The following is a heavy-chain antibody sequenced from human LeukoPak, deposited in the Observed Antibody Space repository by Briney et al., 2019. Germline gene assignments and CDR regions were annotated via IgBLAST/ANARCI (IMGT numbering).Heavy chain of an antibody. CDR1: GYTFTGYY. J-gene: IGHJ4*02. CDR3: ARIKVRGVIMNNFDY. Sequence: GASVKVSCKASGYTFTGYYMHWVRQAPGQGLEWMGWINPNSGGTNYAQKFQGRVTMTRDTSISTAYMELSRLRSDDTAVYYCARIKVRGVIMNNFDYWGQRTLVTVSS. CDR2: INPNSGGT. D-gene: IGHD3-10*01. V-gene: IGHV1-2*02.